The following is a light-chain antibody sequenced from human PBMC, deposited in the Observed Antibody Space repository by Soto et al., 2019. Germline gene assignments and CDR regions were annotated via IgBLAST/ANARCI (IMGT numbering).Light chain of an antibody. CDR2: QVS. Sequence: QSALTQPASVSGSPGQSITISCTGVSSDVGGYNYVSWYQQHPGKAPKLMIFQVSNRPSGVSNRFSGSKSGNTASLTISGLEAEDEADYYCSSYTSGSTLYVFGTGTKLTVL. J-gene: IGLJ1*01. CDR3: SSYTSGSTLYV. CDR1: SSDVGGYNY. V-gene: IGLV2-14*01.